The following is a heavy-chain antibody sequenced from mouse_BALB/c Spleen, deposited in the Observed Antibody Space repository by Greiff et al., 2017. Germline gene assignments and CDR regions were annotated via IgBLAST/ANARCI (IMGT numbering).Heavy chain of an antibody. D-gene: IGHD1-2*01. J-gene: IGHJ4*01. Sequence: EVKLMESGGGLVQPGGSLKLSCAASGFTFSSYGMSWVRQTPDKRLELVATINSNGGSTYYPDSVKGRFTISRDNAKNTLYLQMSSLRSEDTAMYYCARGINAMDYWGQGTSVTVSS. CDR3: ARGINAMDY. CDR1: GFTFSSYG. CDR2: INSNGGST. V-gene: IGHV5-6-3*01.